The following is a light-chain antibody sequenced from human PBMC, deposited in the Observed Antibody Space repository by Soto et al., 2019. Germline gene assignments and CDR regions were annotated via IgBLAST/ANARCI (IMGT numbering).Light chain of an antibody. CDR2: GES. CDR3: QQYGFSPMYT. Sequence: EIVLTQSPGTLSLSPGERATLSCRASQSLSAFLAWYQQQPGQAPRLLIYGESTRATGIPDRFSGSGSGTDFTLTISRLEPEEFGVYYCQQYGFSPMYTFGQGTKLEI. J-gene: IGKJ2*01. CDR1: QSLSAF. V-gene: IGKV3-20*01.